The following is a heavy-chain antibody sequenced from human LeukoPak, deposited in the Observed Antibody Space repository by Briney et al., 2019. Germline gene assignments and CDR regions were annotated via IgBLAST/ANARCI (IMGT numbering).Heavy chain of an antibody. CDR1: GGSISSSSYY. J-gene: IGHJ4*02. CDR3: ARDLLNEGNHLDY. Sequence: SETLSLTCTVSGGSISSSSYYWGWIRQPPGKGLEWIGSIYYSGSAYYNPSLKSRVTISVDTSKNQFSLKLSSVTAADTAVYYCARDLLNEGNHLDYWGQGTLVTVSS. CDR2: IYYSGSA. D-gene: IGHD4-23*01. V-gene: IGHV4-39*02.